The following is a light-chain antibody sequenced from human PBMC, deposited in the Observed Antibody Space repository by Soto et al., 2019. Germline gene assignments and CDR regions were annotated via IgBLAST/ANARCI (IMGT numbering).Light chain of an antibody. CDR3: AAWDDSLNVLV. CDR1: ISNIGSKS. CDR2: SNN. V-gene: IGLV1-44*01. J-gene: IGLJ2*01. Sequence: QSVLSQPASVSGTPGQRVNMSCSGSISNIGSKSVSWYQHLPQTAPKLLIYSNNQRPSGVPGRFSGSKSGTSASLAISGLQSDDETQYYCAAWDDSLNVLVFGGGTK.